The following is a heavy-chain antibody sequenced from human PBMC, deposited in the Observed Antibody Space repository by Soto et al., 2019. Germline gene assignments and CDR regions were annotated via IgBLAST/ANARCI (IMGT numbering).Heavy chain of an antibody. J-gene: IGHJ4*02. D-gene: IGHD2-15*01. V-gene: IGHV3-9*01. CDR1: GFTFDDYA. CDR3: AKDMGDIAVVVAASGFDY. Sequence: EVQLVESGGGLVQPGRSLRLSCAASGFTFDDYAMHWVRQAPGKGLEWVSGISWNSGSIGYADSVKGRFTISRDNAKNSLYLPMNSLRAEDTALYYCAKDMGDIAVVVAASGFDYWGQGTLVTVSS. CDR2: ISWNSGSI.